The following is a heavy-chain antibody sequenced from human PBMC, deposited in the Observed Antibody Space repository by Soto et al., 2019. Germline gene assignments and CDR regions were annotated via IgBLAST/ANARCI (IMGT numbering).Heavy chain of an antibody. J-gene: IGHJ6*02. CDR1: GYTFTSCG. Sequence: GASVKVSCKASGYTFTSCGISWVRQAPGQGLEWMGWISAYNGNTNYAQKLQGRVTMTTDTSTSTAYMELRSLRSDDTAVYYCAREVYNWNYGYYYYYYGMDVWGQGTTVTVSS. V-gene: IGHV1-18*01. D-gene: IGHD1-7*01. CDR2: ISAYNGNT. CDR3: AREVYNWNYGYYYYYYGMDV.